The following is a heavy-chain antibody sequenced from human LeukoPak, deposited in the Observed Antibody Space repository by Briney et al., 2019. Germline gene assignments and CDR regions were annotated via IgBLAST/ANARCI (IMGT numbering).Heavy chain of an antibody. CDR1: GGSISSYY. J-gene: IGHJ4*02. V-gene: IGHV4-59*01. CDR2: IYYSGST. Sequence: SETLSLTCTVSGGSISSYYWSWIRQPPGKGLEWIGYIYYSGSTSYNPSLKSRVTISVDTSKNQFSLKLSSVTAADTAVYYCARGRYYYGSGSYYKGLHFDYWGQGTLVTVSS. D-gene: IGHD3-10*01. CDR3: ARGRYYYGSGSYYKGLHFDY.